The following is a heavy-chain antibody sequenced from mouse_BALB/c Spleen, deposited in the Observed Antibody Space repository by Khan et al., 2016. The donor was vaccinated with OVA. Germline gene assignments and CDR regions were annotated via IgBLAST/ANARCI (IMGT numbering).Heavy chain of an antibody. CDR1: GFYFRSSS. J-gene: IGHJ2*01. Sequence: EVELVESGGGLVRPGGSLKLSCAASGFYFRSSSMSWVRQTPEKRLEWVATISSGGTYSYYPASVKGRFTISRDNAKNTPYLQMTSLKSEDTAVYDCPSHRGYYGLNPYFDCWVQGTTHSVSS. V-gene: IGHV5-6-4*01. D-gene: IGHD1-1*01. CDR3: PSHRGYYGLNPYFDC. CDR2: ISSGGTYS.